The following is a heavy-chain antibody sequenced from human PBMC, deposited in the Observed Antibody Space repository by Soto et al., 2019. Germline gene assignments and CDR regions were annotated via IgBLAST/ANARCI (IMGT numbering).Heavy chain of an antibody. CDR3: ASIDGYSEYDAFDI. Sequence: GASVKVSCKASGGTFSSYAISWVRQAPGQGLEWMGGIIPIFGTANYAQKFQGRVTITADESTSTAYMELSSLRSEDTAVYYCASIDGYSEYDAFDIWGQGTMVTVSS. D-gene: IGHD4-4*01. CDR2: IIPIFGTA. CDR1: GGTFSSYA. V-gene: IGHV1-69*13. J-gene: IGHJ3*02.